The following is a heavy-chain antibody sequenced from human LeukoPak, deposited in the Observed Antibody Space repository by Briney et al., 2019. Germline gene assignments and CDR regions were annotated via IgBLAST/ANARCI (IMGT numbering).Heavy chain of an antibody. CDR3: AKEQVVSPPWVSYFDY. CDR2: ISGSGAST. D-gene: IGHD1-26*01. V-gene: IGHV3-23*01. Sequence: GGSLRLSCAASEFTFSSYAMSWVRQAPGKGLEWVSGISGSGASTHYADSVKGRFTISRDNFENTVYLQMNSLRAEDTAVYYCAKEQVVSPPWVSYFDYWGQGALVTVSS. CDR1: EFTFSSYA. J-gene: IGHJ4*02.